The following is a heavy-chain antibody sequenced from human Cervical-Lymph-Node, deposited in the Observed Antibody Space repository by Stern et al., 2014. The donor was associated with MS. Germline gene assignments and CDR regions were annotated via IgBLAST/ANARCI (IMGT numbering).Heavy chain of an antibody. CDR3: AGREGYSGIYGMDV. CDR2: IYYSGST. CDR1: GGSISSSTYY. V-gene: IGHV4-39*01. J-gene: IGHJ6*02. D-gene: IGHD3-22*01. Sequence: QLQLQESGPGLVKPSETLSLTCTVSGGSISSSTYYWGWIRQPPGKGLEWIGSIYYSGSTYYSPSLKSRVTLSVGMSKNQFSLKRSFVTAADTAVYYCAGREGYSGIYGMDVWGQGTTVTVSS.